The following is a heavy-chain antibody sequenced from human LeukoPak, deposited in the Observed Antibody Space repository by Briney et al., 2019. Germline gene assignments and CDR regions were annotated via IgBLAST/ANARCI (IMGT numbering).Heavy chain of an antibody. CDR2: ISYDGSNK. CDR3: ARDQNIVVVTGAFDY. CDR1: GFTFSSYA. D-gene: IGHD2-21*02. V-gene: IGHV3-30-3*01. J-gene: IGHJ4*02. Sequence: GGSLRLSCAASGFTFSSYAMHWVRQAPGKGLEWVAVISYDGSNKYYAVSVKGRFTISRDNSKNTLYLQMNSLRAEDTAVYYCARDQNIVVVTGAFDYWGQGTLVTVSS.